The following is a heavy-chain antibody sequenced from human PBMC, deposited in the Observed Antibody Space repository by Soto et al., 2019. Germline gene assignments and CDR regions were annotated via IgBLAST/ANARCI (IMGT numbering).Heavy chain of an antibody. CDR1: GYTFTNYA. CDR2: INAGNGNT. D-gene: IGHD2-15*01. V-gene: IGHV1-3*01. CDR3: ARGPGGPDGPGDY. Sequence: QVQLVQSGAEVKKPGASVKVSCKASGYTFTNYAMHWVRQAPGQRLEWMGWINAGNGNTKYSQKFQGRVTITRDTSASSATRDLSRLRSEDTAVYYCARGPGGPDGPGDYWGQGTLVTVSS. J-gene: IGHJ4*02.